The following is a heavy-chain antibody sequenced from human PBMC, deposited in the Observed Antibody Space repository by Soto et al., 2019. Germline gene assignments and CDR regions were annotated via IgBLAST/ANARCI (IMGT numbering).Heavy chain of an antibody. Sequence: SETLSLTCTVSGGSISSGGYYWSWIRQHPGKGLEWIGYIYYSGSTYYNPSLKSRVTISVDTSKNQFSLKLSSVTAADTAVYYCARDRITMVRGVIIPLDFDYWGQGTLVTSPQ. V-gene: IGHV4-31*03. CDR2: IYYSGST. CDR3: ARDRITMVRGVIIPLDFDY. J-gene: IGHJ4*02. D-gene: IGHD3-10*01. CDR1: GGSISSGGYY.